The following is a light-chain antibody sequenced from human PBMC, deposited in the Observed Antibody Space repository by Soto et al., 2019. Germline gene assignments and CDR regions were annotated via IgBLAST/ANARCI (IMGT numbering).Light chain of an antibody. CDR3: MQCTHWPRS. CDR2: KVS. V-gene: IGKV2-30*02. Sequence: DVVVTQSPDSLPVTLGQPASISCRSSQSLVHSDGNTYLNWFQQRPGQSPRRLIYKVSNRDSGVPDRFSGSGSGTDFTLKISRVEAEDVGVYYCMQCTHWPRSFGGGTKVETK. J-gene: IGKJ4*01. CDR1: QSLVHSDGNTY.